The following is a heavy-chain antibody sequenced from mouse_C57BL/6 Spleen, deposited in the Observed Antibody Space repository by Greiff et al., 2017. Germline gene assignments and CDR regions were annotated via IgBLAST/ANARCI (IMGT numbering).Heavy chain of an antibody. Sequence: VQLQQPGAELVKPGASVKLSCKASGYTFTSYWMHWVKQRPGQGLEWIGMIHPNSGSTNYNEKFKSKATLTVDKSSSTAYMQLSSLTSEDSAVYYCARLRYDGYYFDYWGQGTTLTVSS. CDR3: ARLRYDGYYFDY. J-gene: IGHJ2*01. CDR1: GYTFTSYW. CDR2: IHPNSGST. D-gene: IGHD2-3*01. V-gene: IGHV1-64*01.